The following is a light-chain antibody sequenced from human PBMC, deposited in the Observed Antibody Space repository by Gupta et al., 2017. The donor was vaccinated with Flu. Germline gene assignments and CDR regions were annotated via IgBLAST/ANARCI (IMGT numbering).Light chain of an antibody. CDR2: QDM. Sequence: SYELTQPPSVSVSPGQTASITCSGDRLGEKYVCWYHQKPGQPPVLVIYQDMKRPSGIPERFSGSNSGNTATLTIGETQPVDEAEYFCQVWDSNAAVLGGGTKLTVL. J-gene: IGLJ2*01. CDR3: QVWDSNAAV. V-gene: IGLV3-1*01. CDR1: RLGEKY.